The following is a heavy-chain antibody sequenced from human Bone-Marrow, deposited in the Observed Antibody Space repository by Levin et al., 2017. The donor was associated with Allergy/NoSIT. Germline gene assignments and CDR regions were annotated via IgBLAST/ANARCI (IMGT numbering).Heavy chain of an antibody. Sequence: GGSLRLSCAASGFTFDDYAMHWVRQAPGKGLEWVSGISWNSGSIGYADSVKGRFTISRDNAKNSLYLQMNSLRAEDTALYYCALGDWPASYFDYWGQGTLVTVSS. CDR1: GFTFDDYA. V-gene: IGHV3-9*01. CDR2: ISWNSGSI. J-gene: IGHJ4*02. CDR3: ALGDWPASYFDY. D-gene: IGHD3-16*01.